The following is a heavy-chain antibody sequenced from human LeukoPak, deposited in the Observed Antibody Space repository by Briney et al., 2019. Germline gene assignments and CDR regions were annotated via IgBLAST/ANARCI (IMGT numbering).Heavy chain of an antibody. D-gene: IGHD6-19*01. CDR1: GFTVRSNY. V-gene: IGHV3-53*01. CDR2: IYSGGNT. J-gene: IGHJ4*02. Sequence: PGGSLRLSCAASGFTVRSNYMSWVRQAPGKGLEWVSVIYSGGNTYYADSVKGRFTISRDNSKNTLFLQMNSLRAEDTAVYYCASRSGIAVAGAFDYWGQGTLVTVSS. CDR3: ASRSGIAVAGAFDY.